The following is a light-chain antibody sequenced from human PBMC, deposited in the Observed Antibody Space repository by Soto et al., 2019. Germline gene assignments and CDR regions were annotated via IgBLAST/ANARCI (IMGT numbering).Light chain of an antibody. J-gene: IGKJ1*01. CDR1: QSVSNNY. V-gene: IGKV3-20*01. CDR3: QQYGSSGT. Sequence: IVLTQSPGTLSSSLGDRATLSCRASQSVSNNYLAWYQQKPGQAPRLLIYGASNRATGIPDRFSGSGSGTDFTLTISRLEPEDFAVYYCQQYGSSGTFGQGTKVDIK. CDR2: GAS.